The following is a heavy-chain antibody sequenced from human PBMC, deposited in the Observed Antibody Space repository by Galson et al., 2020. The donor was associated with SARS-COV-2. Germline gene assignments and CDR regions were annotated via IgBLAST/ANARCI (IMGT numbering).Heavy chain of an antibody. CDR2: IYLDDDK. Sequence: SGPTLVKPTQTLTLTCTFSGFSLSTSGVHVGWIRNPPRKALEWHALIYLDDDKRYSPSLKSRLTITKDTSKNHVVLTLTNLDPVDTATYYCAHCGDYGDYVWFDPWGQGTLVTVSA. V-gene: IGHV2-5*02. J-gene: IGHJ5*02. D-gene: IGHD4-17*01. CDR3: AHCGDYGDYVWFDP. CDR1: GFSLSTSGVH.